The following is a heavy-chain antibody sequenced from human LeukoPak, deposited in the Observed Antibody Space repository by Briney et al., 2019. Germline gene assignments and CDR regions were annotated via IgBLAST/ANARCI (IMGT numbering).Heavy chain of an antibody. Sequence: ASVKVSCKASGYTFSSYVMHWVRQAPGQSLEWMGWINAGNGNTEYAQKFQGRVTITRDTSASTAYMELNSLRSEDTAVYYCARDTFGTSRPIDYWGQGTLVTVSS. CDR2: INAGNGNT. D-gene: IGHD2/OR15-2a*01. CDR3: ARDTFGTSRPIDY. V-gene: IGHV1-3*01. CDR1: GYTFSSYV. J-gene: IGHJ4*02.